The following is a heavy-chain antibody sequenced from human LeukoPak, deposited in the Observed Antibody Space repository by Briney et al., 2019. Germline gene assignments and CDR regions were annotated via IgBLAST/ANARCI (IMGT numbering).Heavy chain of an antibody. J-gene: IGHJ6*03. V-gene: IGHV4-38-2*02. CDR2: IYTSGST. CDR1: GYSISGGYY. CDR3: AREGDPSFRGYYYMDV. D-gene: IGHD3-10*01. Sequence: PSETLSLTCTVSGYSISGGYYWGWIRQPPGKGLEWIGRIYTSGSTNYNPSLKSRVTMSVDTSKNQFSLKLSSVTAADTAVYYCAREGDPSFRGYYYMDVWGKGTTVTISS.